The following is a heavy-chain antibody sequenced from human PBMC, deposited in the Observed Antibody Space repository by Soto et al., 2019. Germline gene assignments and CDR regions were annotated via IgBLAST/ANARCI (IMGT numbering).Heavy chain of an antibody. D-gene: IGHD5-18*01. CDR1: GGSISSYD. Sequence: SETLSLTCTVSGGSISSYDLSWIRQPAGKGLEWIGRIYTSGSTNYNPSLKSRVTMSVDTSKNQFSLKLSSVTAADTAVYYCAREYSGYSYDSFDYWGQGTLVTVSS. J-gene: IGHJ4*02. CDR2: IYTSGST. V-gene: IGHV4-4*07. CDR3: AREYSGYSYDSFDY.